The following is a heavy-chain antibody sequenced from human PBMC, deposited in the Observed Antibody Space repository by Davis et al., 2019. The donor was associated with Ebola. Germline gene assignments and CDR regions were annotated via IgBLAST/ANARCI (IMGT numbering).Heavy chain of an antibody. CDR3: ATFVDTSSDY. V-gene: IGHV1-18*01. D-gene: IGHD5-18*01. J-gene: IGHJ4*02. Sequence: AASVKVSCKASGYSFKNYAISWVRQAPGQGLEWMGWISAYNGNTNYAQKVQGRVTMTTDTSTGTAYLDLRSLRSDDTAVYYCATFVDTSSDYWGQGTLVTVSS. CDR1: GYSFKNYA. CDR2: ISAYNGNT.